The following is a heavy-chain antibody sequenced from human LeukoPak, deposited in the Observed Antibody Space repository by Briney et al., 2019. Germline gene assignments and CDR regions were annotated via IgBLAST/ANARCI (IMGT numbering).Heavy chain of an antibody. D-gene: IGHD3-9*01. V-gene: IGHV1-69*04. CDR1: GGTFSSYA. CDR2: IIPILGIA. J-gene: IGHJ4*02. Sequence: ASVKVSCKASGGTFSSYAISWVRQAPGQGLEWMGRIIPILGIANYAQKFQGRVTITADKSTSTAYMELSSLRSEDTAVYYCASLDHILTGPPTRFDYWGQGTLVTVSS. CDR3: ASLDHILTGPPTRFDY.